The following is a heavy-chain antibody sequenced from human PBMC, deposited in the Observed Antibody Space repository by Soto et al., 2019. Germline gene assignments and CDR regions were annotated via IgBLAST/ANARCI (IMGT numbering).Heavy chain of an antibody. D-gene: IGHD6-6*01. CDR1: GGSISSGPYY. V-gene: IGHV4-31*03. J-gene: IGHJ4*02. CDR3: ARAEAAPVDY. CDR2: VYSSGSA. Sequence: QVQLQESGPVLGKPSQTLSLTCTVSGGSISSGPYYWSWIRQHPGKGLEWIVYVYSSGSAYYSPSLKSRVTISVDTSKNQFSLKLSSVTAADTAVYYCARAEAAPVDYWGQGTLVTVSS.